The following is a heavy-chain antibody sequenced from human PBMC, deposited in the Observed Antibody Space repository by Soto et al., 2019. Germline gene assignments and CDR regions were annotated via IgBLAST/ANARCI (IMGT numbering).Heavy chain of an antibody. CDR1: GFTFGDYA. CDR3: ARAGCGGDCQPPQLLDY. Sequence: GGSLRLSCTPSGFTFGDYALTWVRQSPGRGLEWVGFIRSQAFGGTAEYAASVKGRFTISRDDSKSIAYLQMNSLKTEYTAVYYCARAGCGGDCQPPQLLDYWGQGTLVAVSS. V-gene: IGHV3-49*04. D-gene: IGHD2-21*02. J-gene: IGHJ4*02. CDR2: IRSQAFGGTA.